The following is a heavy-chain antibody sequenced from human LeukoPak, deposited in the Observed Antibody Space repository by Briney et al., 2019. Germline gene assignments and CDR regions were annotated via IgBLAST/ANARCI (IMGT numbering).Heavy chain of an antibody. CDR3: TTEYYYDSSGLFDY. CDR1: AFIFSGHW. V-gene: IGHV3-7*03. CDR2: IKEDGSER. Sequence: TGGSLRLSCEGSAFIFSGHWMNWVRQTPGKGLEWVASIKEDGSERQYVDSVKGRFSISRDNTKGSLFLQLNSLRAEDTAVYYCTTEYYYDSSGLFDYWGQGTLVTVSS. J-gene: IGHJ4*02. D-gene: IGHD3-22*01.